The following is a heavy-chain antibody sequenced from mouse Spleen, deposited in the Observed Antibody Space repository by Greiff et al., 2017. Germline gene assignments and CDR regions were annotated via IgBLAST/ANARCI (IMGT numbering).Heavy chain of an antibody. CDR3: ARRGPSTMITLFAY. V-gene: IGHV1-85*01. CDR2: IYPRDGST. CDR1: GYTFTSYD. J-gene: IGHJ3*01. D-gene: IGHD2-4*01. Sequence: QVQLKESGPELVKPGASVKLSCKASGYTFTSYDINWVKQRPGQGLEWIGWIYPRDGSTKYNEKFKGKATLTVDTSSSTAYMELHSLTSEDSAVYFCARRGPSTMITLFAYWGQGTLVTVSA.